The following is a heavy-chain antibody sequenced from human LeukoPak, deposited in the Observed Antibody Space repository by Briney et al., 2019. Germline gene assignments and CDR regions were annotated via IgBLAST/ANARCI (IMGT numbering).Heavy chain of an antibody. CDR2: INHSGST. Sequence: SETLSLTCTVSGGSISSYYWSWIRQPPGKGLEWIGEINHSGSTNYNPSLKSRVTISVDTSKNQFSLKLSSVTAADTAVYYCARIDCSGGSCYSGGAFDIWGQGTMVTVSS. J-gene: IGHJ3*02. CDR3: ARIDCSGGSCYSGGAFDI. V-gene: IGHV4-34*01. CDR1: GGSISSYY. D-gene: IGHD2-15*01.